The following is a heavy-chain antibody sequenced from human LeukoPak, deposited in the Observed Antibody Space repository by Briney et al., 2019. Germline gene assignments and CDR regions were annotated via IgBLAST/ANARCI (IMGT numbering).Heavy chain of an antibody. CDR3: ARDQDSSSWYAPGY. Sequence: ASVKVSCKASGYTFTGYYMHWVRQAPGQGLEWMGWINPNKGDTDYAQKFQGRVTMTRDTSISTAYMELSSLRSEDTAVYYCARDQDSSSWYAPGYWGQGTLVTVSS. CDR1: GYTFTGYY. CDR2: INPNKGDT. D-gene: IGHD6-13*01. J-gene: IGHJ4*02. V-gene: IGHV1-2*02.